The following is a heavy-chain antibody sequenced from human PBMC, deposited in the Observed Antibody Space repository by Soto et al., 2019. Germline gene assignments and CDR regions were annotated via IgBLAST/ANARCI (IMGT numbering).Heavy chain of an antibody. CDR3: AKDRVKGDGYTFAH. J-gene: IGHJ4*02. CDR2: ISYDGSNK. CDR1: GFIFYSYG. V-gene: IGHV3-30*18. Sequence: QVQLVESGGGVVQPGRSLRLSCAASGFIFYSYGMHWVRQSPGKGLEWVALISYDGSNKYYADSVKGRFTISRDNSKTTLYLQMSSLRAEDTAVYYCAKDRVKGDGYTFAHWGQGTLVTVSS. D-gene: IGHD5-12*01.